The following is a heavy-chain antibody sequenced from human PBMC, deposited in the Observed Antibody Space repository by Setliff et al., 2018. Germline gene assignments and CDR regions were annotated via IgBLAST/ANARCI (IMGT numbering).Heavy chain of an antibody. CDR1: GFTFSDYY. V-gene: IGHV3-11*04. D-gene: IGHD3-22*01. CDR2: ITSSGTTT. CDR3: AKDTHYYSSSGYYCFDY. J-gene: IGHJ4*02. Sequence: GGSLRLSCAASGFTFSDYYMSWIRQAPGKGLEWVSYITSSGTTTFYTDSVKGRFAISRDNARNSLYLQMNSLRAEDTAVYYCAKDTHYYSSSGYYCFDYWGQGTLVTV.